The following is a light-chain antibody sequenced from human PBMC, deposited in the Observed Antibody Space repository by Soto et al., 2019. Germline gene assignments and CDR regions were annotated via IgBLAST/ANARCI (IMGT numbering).Light chain of an antibody. J-gene: IGKJ1*01. Sequence: DIQMTQSPSSVSASVXDRVTITCRASQSISRYLNWYQQKPGKAPNLLIYVASSLQRGVPSRFSGSGSGTEFTLTISSRQPADFATYYCQQYNRYSWTFGQGTKVDIK. V-gene: IGKV1-5*01. CDR1: QSISRY. CDR3: QQYNRYSWT. CDR2: VAS.